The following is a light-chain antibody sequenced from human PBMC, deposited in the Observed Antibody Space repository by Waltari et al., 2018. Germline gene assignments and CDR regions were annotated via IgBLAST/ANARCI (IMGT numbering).Light chain of an antibody. CDR2: AAS. J-gene: IGKJ2*01. CDR3: QQSYSTPYT. CDR1: QSITNY. V-gene: IGKV1-39*01. Sequence: DIQMTQSPSSLSAFVGDRVTITCRASQSITNYLNWYQEKPWKAPKLLIYAASGLQGGVPSRFSGSGSGTDFTLTISSLQAEDFATYYCQQSYSTPYTFGQGTKLEIK.